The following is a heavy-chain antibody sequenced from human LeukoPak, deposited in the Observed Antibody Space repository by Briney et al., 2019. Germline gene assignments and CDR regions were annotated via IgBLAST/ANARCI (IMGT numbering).Heavy chain of an antibody. Sequence: PSETLSLTCAVSGGSISSSNWWSWVRQPPGKGLEWIGEIYHSGSTNYNPSLKSRVTISVDKSKNQFSLKLSSVTAADTAVYYCASYIVVVPAATGRNDAFDIWGQGTMVTVSS. CDR3: ASYIVVVPAATGRNDAFDI. V-gene: IGHV4-4*02. CDR1: GGSISSSNW. CDR2: IYHSGST. J-gene: IGHJ3*02. D-gene: IGHD2-2*01.